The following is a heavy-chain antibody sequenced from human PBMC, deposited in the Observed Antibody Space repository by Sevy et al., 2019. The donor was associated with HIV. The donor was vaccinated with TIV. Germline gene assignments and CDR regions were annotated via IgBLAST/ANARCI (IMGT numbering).Heavy chain of an antibody. D-gene: IGHD2-2*01. CDR3: ARDENELVVVPAAPDSVTD. J-gene: IGHJ4*02. Sequence: ASVKVSCKASGYTFTGYYMHWVRQAPGQGLEWMGWINPNSGGTNYAQKFQGRVTMTRDTSISTAYMELSRLRSDDTAVYYCARDENELVVVPAAPDSVTDWGQGTLVTVSS. V-gene: IGHV1-2*02. CDR2: INPNSGGT. CDR1: GYTFTGYY.